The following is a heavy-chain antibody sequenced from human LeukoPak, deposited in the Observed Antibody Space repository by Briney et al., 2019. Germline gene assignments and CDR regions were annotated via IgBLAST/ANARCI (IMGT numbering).Heavy chain of an antibody. V-gene: IGHV4-59*12. D-gene: IGHD6-6*01. Sequence: SETLSLTCTVSGGSISSNYWSWIRQPPGKGLEWIGYIYYSGSTNYNPSLKSRVTISVDTSKNQFSLKLSSVTAADTAVYYCAKERSSWAFDIWGQGTMLTVSS. J-gene: IGHJ3*02. CDR1: GGSISSNY. CDR3: AKERSSWAFDI. CDR2: IYYSGST.